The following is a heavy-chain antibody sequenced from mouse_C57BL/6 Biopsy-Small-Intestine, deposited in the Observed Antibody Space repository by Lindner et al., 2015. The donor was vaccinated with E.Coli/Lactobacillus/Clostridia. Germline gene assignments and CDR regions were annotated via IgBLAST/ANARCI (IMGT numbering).Heavy chain of an antibody. D-gene: IGHD4-1*01. J-gene: IGHJ2*01. CDR1: GYAFTNYL. CDR3: ARSGGYYFDY. Sequence: VQLQESGSELVRPGTSVKVSCRASGYAFTNYLIEWLKQRPGQGLEWIGMINPGSDSTNYNEKFKGEATLTADKSSSTAYMQLSRLTSEDSAIYFCARSGGYYFDYWGQGTTLTVSS. CDR2: INPGSDST. V-gene: IGHV1-54*01.